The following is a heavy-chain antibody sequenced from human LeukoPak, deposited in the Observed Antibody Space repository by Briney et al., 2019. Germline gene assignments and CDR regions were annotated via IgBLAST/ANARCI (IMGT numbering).Heavy chain of an antibody. J-gene: IGHJ3*02. CDR3: ARLREPYDAFDI. CDR1: GYRFTRYW. CDR2: IYPGDSDT. Sequence: GGALEISLKGSGYRFTRYWIGWGRPMPGKGQGWMGIIYPGDSDTRESPSFQGQVNISDDKSISTAYLQWSSLKASDTAMYYCARLREPYDAFDIWGQGTMVTVSS. D-gene: IGHD1-26*01. V-gene: IGHV5-51*01.